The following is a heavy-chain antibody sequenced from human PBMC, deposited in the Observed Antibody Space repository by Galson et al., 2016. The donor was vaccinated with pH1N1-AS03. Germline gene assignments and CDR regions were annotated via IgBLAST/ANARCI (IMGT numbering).Heavy chain of an antibody. V-gene: IGHV7-4-1*02. Sequence: VSCKASGYTFTNYALNWVRQAPGQGLEWMGWINPNTGNPTYAQGFTGRFVFSSERSVSTAYLQISSLKAEDTAVYYCARARTTATKGEIGFWGQGTLVTVSS. J-gene: IGHJ4*02. CDR2: INPNTGNP. CDR1: GYTFTNYA. D-gene: IGHD4-11*01. CDR3: ARARTTATKGEIGF.